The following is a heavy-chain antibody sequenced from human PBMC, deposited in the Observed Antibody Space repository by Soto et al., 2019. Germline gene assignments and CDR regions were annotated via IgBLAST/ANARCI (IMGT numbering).Heavy chain of an antibody. CDR3: ARAVDYYYYGMDV. CDR2: MSAYNGNT. V-gene: IGHV1-18*01. J-gene: IGHJ6*02. Sequence: VASVKVSCKASGYTFTSYDINWVRQATGQGLEWMGWMSAYNGNTSYAQKLQGRVTMTTDTSMSTAYMELRSLRSDDTAVYYCARAVDYYYYGMDVWGQGTTVTVSS. CDR1: GYTFTSYD. D-gene: IGHD6-19*01.